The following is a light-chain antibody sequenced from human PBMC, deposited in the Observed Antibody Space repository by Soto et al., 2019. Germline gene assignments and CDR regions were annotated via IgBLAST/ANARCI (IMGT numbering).Light chain of an antibody. V-gene: IGKV3-11*01. J-gene: IGKJ5*01. CDR2: DAS. Sequence: EIVLTQSPATLSLSPGERATLTCRASQTISSSLAWYQQKPGQSPRLLIYDASNRASGVPPRFSGSGSGTDFTLSISSIEPEDFAVYYCQQRSNWPPLTFGQGTRLDFK. CDR3: QQRSNWPPLT. CDR1: QTISSS.